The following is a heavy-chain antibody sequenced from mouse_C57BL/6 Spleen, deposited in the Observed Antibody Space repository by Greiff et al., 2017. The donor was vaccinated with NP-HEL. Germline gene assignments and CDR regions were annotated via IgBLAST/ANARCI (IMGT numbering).Heavy chain of an antibody. CDR3: ARYPTITTVVATGDYFDY. CDR1: CYAFSSYW. CDR2: IYPGDGDT. J-gene: IGHJ2*01. D-gene: IGHD1-1*01. V-gene: IGHV1-80*01. Sequence: QVQLQQSGAELVKPGASVKISCKASCYAFSSYWMNWVKQRPGKGLEWIGQIYPGDGDTNYNGKFKGKATLTADKSSSTAYMQLSSLTSEDSAVYFCARYPTITTVVATGDYFDYWGQGTTLTVSS.